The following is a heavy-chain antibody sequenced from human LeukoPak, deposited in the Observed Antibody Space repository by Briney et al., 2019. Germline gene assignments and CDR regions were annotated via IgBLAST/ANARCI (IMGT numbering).Heavy chain of an antibody. Sequence: GGSLRLSCAASGFTFSSYAMHWVRQAPGKGLEWVAVISYDGSNKYYADSVKGRFTISRDNSKSTLYLQMNSLRAEDTAVYYCARSLNSIVVVPAAIGYWGQGTLVTVSS. CDR2: ISYDGSNK. V-gene: IGHV3-30*04. D-gene: IGHD2-2*01. J-gene: IGHJ4*02. CDR1: GFTFSSYA. CDR3: ARSLNSIVVVPAAIGY.